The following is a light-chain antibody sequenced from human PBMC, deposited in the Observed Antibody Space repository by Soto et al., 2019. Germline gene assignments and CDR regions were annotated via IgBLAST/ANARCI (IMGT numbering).Light chain of an antibody. J-gene: IGKJ4*01. CDR3: QQYSSSHLT. V-gene: IGKV3-20*01. Sequence: IALTKSPGTLSLSPGERATLCCRASQSVSSSYLAWYQQKPGQAPRLLIHSASSRATGIPDRFSGSGSGTDFTLTISRLEPEEFAVYYCQQYSSSHLTFGGGTKVDIK. CDR1: QSVSSSY. CDR2: SAS.